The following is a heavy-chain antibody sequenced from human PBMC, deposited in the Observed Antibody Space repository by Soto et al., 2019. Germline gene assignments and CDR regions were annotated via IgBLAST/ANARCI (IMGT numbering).Heavy chain of an antibody. V-gene: IGHV3-7*01. J-gene: IGHJ4*02. CDR3: ARRSGTYYFDY. CDR1: GFTFSSYW. Sequence: GGSLRLSCAASGFTFSSYWMSWVRQAPGKGLEWVANIKQDGSETYSVDSLKGRFAISRDNTKNSLYLQMNSLRPEDTAVYYCARRSGTYYFDYWGQGTLVTVSS. D-gene: IGHD6-25*01. CDR2: IKQDGSET.